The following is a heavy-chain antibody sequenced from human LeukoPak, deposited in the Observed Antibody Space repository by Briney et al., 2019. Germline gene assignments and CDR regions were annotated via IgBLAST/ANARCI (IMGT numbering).Heavy chain of an antibody. V-gene: IGHV4-4*02. CDR1: GGSISTRNW. J-gene: IGHJ4*02. Sequence: SETLSLTCAVSGGSISTRNWWSWVRPPPGKGLEWIGEIYQSGSTNYNPSLKSRVTISVDKSTNQFSLILSSVTAADTAVYYCARNGAGWYFDYWGQGTLVTVSS. D-gene: IGHD1-26*01. CDR3: ARNGAGWYFDY. CDR2: IYQSGST.